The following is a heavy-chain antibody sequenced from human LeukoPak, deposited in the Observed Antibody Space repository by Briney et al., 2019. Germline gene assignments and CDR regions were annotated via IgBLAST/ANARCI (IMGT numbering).Heavy chain of an antibody. Sequence: SQTLSLTCDVSGGSISSGTHYWTWIRQPVGKGLEWLGRIFTSGSPTYNSSLKSRLTISIDKSKNQSSLKLSSVTAADTAVYYCARRWNYKDAFDIWGQGTMVTVSS. CDR3: ARRWNYKDAFDI. V-gene: IGHV4-61*02. CDR1: GGSISSGTHY. J-gene: IGHJ3*02. CDR2: IFTSGSP. D-gene: IGHD1-7*01.